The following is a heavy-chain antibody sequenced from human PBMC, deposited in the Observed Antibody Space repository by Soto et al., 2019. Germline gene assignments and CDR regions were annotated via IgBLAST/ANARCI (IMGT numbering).Heavy chain of an antibody. CDR1: GFTFSSYA. CDR2: ISGSGGST. D-gene: IGHD6-13*01. Sequence: GGSLRLSCAASGFTFSSYAMSWVRQAPGKGLEWVSAISGSGGSTYYADSVKGRFTISRDNSKNTLYLQMNSLRAEDTAVYYCAKQYWGAAAGRGWFDPWGQGTLVTVSS. V-gene: IGHV3-23*01. CDR3: AKQYWGAAAGRGWFDP. J-gene: IGHJ5*02.